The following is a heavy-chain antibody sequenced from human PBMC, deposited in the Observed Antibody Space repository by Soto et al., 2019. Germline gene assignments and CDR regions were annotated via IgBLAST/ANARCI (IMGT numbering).Heavy chain of an antibody. Sequence: SQTLSLTCVISGDRVSSNSAACNWIRQSPSRGLEWLGRTYYRSKWYNDYAVSVKSRITIDPDTSKNQFSLQLNSVTPEDTAVYFCARLRDYYDSSGYFSEALDFWGQGTLVTVSS. V-gene: IGHV6-1*01. CDR3: ARLRDYYDSSGYFSEALDF. J-gene: IGHJ4*02. D-gene: IGHD3-22*01. CDR1: GDRVSSNSAA. CDR2: TYYRSKWYN.